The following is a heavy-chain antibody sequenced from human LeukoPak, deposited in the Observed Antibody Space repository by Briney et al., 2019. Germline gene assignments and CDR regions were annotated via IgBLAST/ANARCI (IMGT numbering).Heavy chain of an antibody. CDR2: IRNDGNDK. D-gene: IGHD3-3*01. CDR3: VRDFEWSFDT. CDR1: GFTFNKHG. Sequence: GGSLRLSCAASGFTFNKHGMHWVRQAPGKGLEWFSFIRNDGNDKNYADSVKGRFTISRENYKNTLYLQMNSLRPENTALYYCVRDFEWSFDTWDQGTLVTVSS. J-gene: IGHJ4*02. V-gene: IGHV3-30*02.